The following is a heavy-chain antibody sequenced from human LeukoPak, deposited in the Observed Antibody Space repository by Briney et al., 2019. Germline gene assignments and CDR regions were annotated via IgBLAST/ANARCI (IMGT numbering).Heavy chain of an antibody. J-gene: IGHJ4*02. D-gene: IGHD1-26*01. V-gene: IGHV4-4*09. CDR2: IHSSGGS. CDR1: GASISNYY. CDR3: ARLGNYHDF. Sequence: PSETLSLTCTVSGASISNYYWSWIRQTPEKGLEWMGHIHSSGGSSYYPSLESRLTLSMDTSRNQLSLKLPSVTAADTAVYFCARLGNYHDFWGQGALVTVSS.